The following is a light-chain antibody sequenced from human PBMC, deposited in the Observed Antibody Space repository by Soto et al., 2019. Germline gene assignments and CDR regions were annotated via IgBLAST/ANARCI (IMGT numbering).Light chain of an antibody. V-gene: IGKV3-15*01. CDR3: QQYNSYPYT. CDR2: DAS. Sequence: EIVMTQSPATLSVSPGERVTLSCRASQSVSRFLAWYQQRPGQAPRLLIYDASSLESGVPSRFSGSGSGTEFTLTISSLQPDDFATYYCQQYNSYPYTFGQGTKLEIK. CDR1: QSVSRF. J-gene: IGKJ2*01.